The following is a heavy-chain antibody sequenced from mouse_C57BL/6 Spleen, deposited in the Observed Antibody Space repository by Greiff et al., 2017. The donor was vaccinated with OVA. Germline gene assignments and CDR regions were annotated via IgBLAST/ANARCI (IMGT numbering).Heavy chain of an antibody. D-gene: IGHD3-2*02. Sequence: QVQLQQSGAELVKPGASVKISCKASGYAFSSYWMNWVKQRPGKGLEWIGQIYPGDGDTNYNGKFKGKATLTADKSSSTAYMQLSSLTSEDAAGYVCAREDTGYLYYFDYWGQGTTLTVSS. V-gene: IGHV1-80*01. J-gene: IGHJ2*01. CDR3: AREDTGYLYYFDY. CDR2: IYPGDGDT. CDR1: GYAFSSYW.